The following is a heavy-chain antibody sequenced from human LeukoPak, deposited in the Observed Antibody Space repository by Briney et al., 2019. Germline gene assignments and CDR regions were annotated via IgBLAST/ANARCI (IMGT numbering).Heavy chain of an antibody. CDR2: ISSSGSTI. Sequence: GGSLRLSCVASGFTFSSYGMHWVRQAPGKGLEWVSYISSSGSTIYYADSVKGRFTISRDNAKNSLYLQMNSLRAEDTAVYYCARRERTYYYDSSGYYYGAFDIWGQGTMVTVSS. D-gene: IGHD3-22*01. V-gene: IGHV3-48*04. J-gene: IGHJ3*02. CDR3: ARRERTYYYDSSGYYYGAFDI. CDR1: GFTFSSYG.